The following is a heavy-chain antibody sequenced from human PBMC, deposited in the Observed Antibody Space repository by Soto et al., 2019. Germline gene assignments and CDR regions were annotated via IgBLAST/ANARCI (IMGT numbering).Heavy chain of an antibody. CDR2: FDPEDGET. J-gene: IGHJ5*02. D-gene: IGHD2-2*02. Sequence: QVQLVQSGAEVKKPGASVKVSCKVSGYTLTELSMHWVRQAPGKGLEWMGGFDPEDGETIYAQKFQGRVTMTEDTSTDPAYMELSSLRSEDTAVYYCATVSIVVVPAAIAAGGWKPTYNWFDPWGQGTLVTVSS. CDR1: GYTLTELS. V-gene: IGHV1-24*01. CDR3: ATVSIVVVPAAIAAGGWKPTYNWFDP.